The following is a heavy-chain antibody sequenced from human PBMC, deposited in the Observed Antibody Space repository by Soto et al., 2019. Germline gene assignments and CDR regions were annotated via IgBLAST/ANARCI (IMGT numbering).Heavy chain of an antibody. CDR1: GGTFNTYT. D-gene: IGHD2-15*01. Sequence: QVHLVQSGSEVKKPGSSLTVSCKASGGTFNTYTFSWVRQAPGQGLEWRGSILPIMGSVNYAHDFRGRLSITADPSTTTAYMELTSLTSHDTAIYYCARIPRYSYPTSDPLDNWGQGTLVTVSS. V-gene: IGHV1-69*01. CDR3: ARIPRYSYPTSDPLDN. CDR2: ILPIMGSV. J-gene: IGHJ4*02.